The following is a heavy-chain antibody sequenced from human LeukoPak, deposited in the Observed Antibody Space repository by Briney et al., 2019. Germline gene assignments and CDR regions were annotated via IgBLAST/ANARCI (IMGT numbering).Heavy chain of an antibody. CDR1: GFTFSDYA. J-gene: IGHJ6*03. D-gene: IGHD2-15*01. V-gene: IGHV3-23*01. Sequence: GGSLRLSCAASGFTFSDYAMSWVRQAPGGGLEWVPAISGRGDETFHADSVKGRFTTSRDNSKNTLSLQMSSLRVEDSAVYFCAKDTSAWWYHRAYMNVWGTGTTVTVSS. CDR3: AKDTSAWWYHRAYMNV. CDR2: ISGRGDET.